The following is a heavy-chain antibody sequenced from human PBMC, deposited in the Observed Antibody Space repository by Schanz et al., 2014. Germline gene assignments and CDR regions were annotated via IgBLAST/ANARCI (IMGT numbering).Heavy chain of an antibody. Sequence: QVQLVQSGAEVRKPGSSVRVSCKASGGTFTSYAFSWVRQAPGQGLEWMGRIIPIVDITNYAQKFLGRVTITADKSTFTAYMDVSSLRSEDTAVYYCASSGAGYSSSWDFDYWGQGTLVTVSS. D-gene: IGHD6-13*01. CDR1: GGTFTSYA. CDR3: ASSGAGYSSSWDFDY. J-gene: IGHJ4*02. CDR2: IIPIVDIT. V-gene: IGHV1-69*04.